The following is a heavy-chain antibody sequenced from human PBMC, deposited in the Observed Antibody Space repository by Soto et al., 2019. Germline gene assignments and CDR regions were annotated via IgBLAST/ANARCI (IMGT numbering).Heavy chain of an antibody. CDR3: ARTGPPVDY. J-gene: IGHJ4*02. CDR1: GYTFSSYA. Sequence: QVQLVQSGAEVKKPWASVKVSCKASGYTFSSYAISWLRQAPGQGLEWMGWIITYNGNTNYAQKLQGRVTMTTDTSTTTASMDLRSLRSDDTAVYYCARTGPPVDYWGQGTLVTVSS. V-gene: IGHV1-18*01. CDR2: IITYNGNT.